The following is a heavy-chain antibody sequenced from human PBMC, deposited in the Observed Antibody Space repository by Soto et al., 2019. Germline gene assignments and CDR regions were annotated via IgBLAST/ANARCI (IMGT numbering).Heavy chain of an antibody. V-gene: IGHV1-24*01. CDR2: FDPEDGET. D-gene: IGHD6-13*01. CDR1: GYTLTELS. CDR3: ASHSSSWWNIRDFQH. J-gene: IGHJ1*01. Sequence: GASVKVSCKVSGYTLTELSMHWVRQAPGKGLEWMGGFDPEDGETIYAQKFQGRVTMTEDTSTDTAYMELSSLRSEDTAVYYCASHSSSWWNIRDFQHWGQGTLVTVSS.